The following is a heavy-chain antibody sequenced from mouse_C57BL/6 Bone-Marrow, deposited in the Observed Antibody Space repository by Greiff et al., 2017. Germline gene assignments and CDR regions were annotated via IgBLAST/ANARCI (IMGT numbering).Heavy chain of an antibody. J-gene: IGHJ3*01. Sequence: ESGPGLVKPSQSLSLTCSVTGYSITSGYYWNWIRQFPGNKLEWMGYISYDGSNNYNPSLKNRISITRDTSKNQFFLKLNSVTTEDTATYYCAREVLRRAWFAYWGQGTLVTVSA. CDR3: AREVLRRAWFAY. V-gene: IGHV3-6*01. CDR2: ISYDGSN. CDR1: GYSITSGYY. D-gene: IGHD2-12*01.